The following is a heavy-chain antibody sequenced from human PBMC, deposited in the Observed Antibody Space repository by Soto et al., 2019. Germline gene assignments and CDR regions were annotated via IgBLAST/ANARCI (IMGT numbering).Heavy chain of an antibody. CDR2: INAGNGNT. Sequence: QVPLVQSGAEVKKPGASVKVSCKASGYTFTSYAMHWVRQAPGQRLEWMGWINAGNGNTKYSQKFQGRVTITRDTAASTAYMELSSLRSEDTAVYYCARETGHRAADYWGQGTLVTVSS. V-gene: IGHV1-3*01. CDR3: ARETGHRAADY. D-gene: IGHD3-10*01. J-gene: IGHJ4*02. CDR1: GYTFTSYA.